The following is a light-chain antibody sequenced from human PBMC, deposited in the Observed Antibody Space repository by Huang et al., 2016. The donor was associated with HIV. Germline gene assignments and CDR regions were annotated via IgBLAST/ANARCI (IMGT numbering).Light chain of an antibody. V-gene: IGKV3-15*01. CDR3: QQYNKWPPYT. CDR2: GAS. Sequence: VMTQSPATLSVSPGERATLSCRASESILRNLSWYQQRPGQPPRLLIYGASVRLPGIPDRFRGSGSGTEFSLTISSLQSEDFAVYYCQQYNKWPPYTYGQGTKLEIK. J-gene: IGKJ2*01. CDR1: ESILRN.